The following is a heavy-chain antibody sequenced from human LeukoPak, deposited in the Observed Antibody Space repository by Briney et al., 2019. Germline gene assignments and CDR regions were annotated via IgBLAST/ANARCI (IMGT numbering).Heavy chain of an antibody. CDR3: AKGSSYYDILTDFDY. V-gene: IGHV3-23*01. Sequence: GGSLSLSCAASGFTFSSYAMSWVRQSPGKGLEWVSAISGSGGSTYYADSVKGRFTISRDNSKTTLYLQMNSLRAEDTAVYYCAKGSSYYDILTDFDYWAREPWSRSPQ. CDR1: GFTFSSYA. D-gene: IGHD3-9*01. J-gene: IGHJ4*02. CDR2: ISGSGGST.